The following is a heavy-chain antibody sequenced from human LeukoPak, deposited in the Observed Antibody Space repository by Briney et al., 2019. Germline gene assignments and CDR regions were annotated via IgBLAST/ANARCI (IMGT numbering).Heavy chain of an antibody. J-gene: IGHJ4*02. CDR1: GFTFSSYA. D-gene: IGHD6-19*01. Sequence: PGGSLRLSCVVSGFTFSSYAMSWVRQAPGKGLEWVSLISGSDGSTYYADSVKGRFTISRDNSKNTLYLQMNSLRAEDTAIYYCAKSQSSGWLYYFDXWGXGTLVAVSS. CDR2: ISGSDGST. CDR3: AKSQSSGWLYYFDX. V-gene: IGHV3-23*01.